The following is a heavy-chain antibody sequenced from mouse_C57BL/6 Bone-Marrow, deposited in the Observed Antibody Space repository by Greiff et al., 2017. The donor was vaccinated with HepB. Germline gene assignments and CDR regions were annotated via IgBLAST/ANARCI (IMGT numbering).Heavy chain of an antibody. CDR2: IDPETGGT. Sequence: VQLKQSGAELVRPGASVTLSCKASGYTFTDYEMHWVKQTPVHGLEWIGAIDPETGGTAYNQKFKGKAILTADKSSSTAYMELRSLTSEDSAVYYCTRKDDGYLDYWGQGTTLTVSS. J-gene: IGHJ2*01. D-gene: IGHD2-3*01. V-gene: IGHV1-15*01. CDR3: TRKDDGYLDY. CDR1: GYTFTDYE.